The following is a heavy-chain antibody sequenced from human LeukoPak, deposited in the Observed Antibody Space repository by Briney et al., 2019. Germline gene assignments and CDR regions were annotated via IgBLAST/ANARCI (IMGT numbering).Heavy chain of an antibody. CDR1: GYTFTSYS. D-gene: IGHD3-22*01. V-gene: IGHV1-18*01. CDR3: ARGSRTMIALYY. CDR2: ISAYNGNT. Sequence: ASVKVSCKASGYTFTSYSISWVRQAPGQGLEWMGWISAYNGNTNYAQKLQGRVTMTTDTSTSTAYMELRSLGSDDTAVYYCARGSRTMIALYYWGQGTLVTVSS. J-gene: IGHJ4*02.